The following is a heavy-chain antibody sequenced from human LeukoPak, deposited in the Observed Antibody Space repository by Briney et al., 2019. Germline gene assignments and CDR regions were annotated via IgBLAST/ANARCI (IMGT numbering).Heavy chain of an antibody. CDR1: GGSIGSSSYY. D-gene: IGHD2-2*01. V-gene: IGHV4-39*07. CDR3: ARDEGSSYPFDY. CDR2: IYYSGST. J-gene: IGHJ4*02. Sequence: PSETLSLTCTVSGGSIGSSSYYWGWIRQPPGKGLEWIGSIYYSGSTSYNPSLKSRVTISVDTSKNQFSLNLSSVTAADTAVYFCARDEGSSYPFDYWGQGTLVTVSS.